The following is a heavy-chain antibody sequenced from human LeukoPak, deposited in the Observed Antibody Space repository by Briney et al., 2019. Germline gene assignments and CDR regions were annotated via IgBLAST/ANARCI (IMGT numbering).Heavy chain of an antibody. CDR3: ARGWGGENAY. J-gene: IGHJ4*02. D-gene: IGHD3-10*01. CDR2: IKQDGSEK. V-gene: IGHV3-7*01. CDR1: GFTFSRYW. Sequence: GGSLRLSCAASGFTFSRYWMTWVRQAPGKGLEWVANIKQDGSEKYYVDSVKGRFTISRDNAKNSLYLQMHSLRDEDTAVYYCARGWGGENAYWGQGTLVTVSS.